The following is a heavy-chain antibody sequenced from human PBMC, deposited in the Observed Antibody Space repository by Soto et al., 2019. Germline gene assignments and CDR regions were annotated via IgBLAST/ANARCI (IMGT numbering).Heavy chain of an antibody. CDR3: ARDSRAYCGGDCYSDWFDP. Sequence: SETLSLTCTVSVGSVSSGSYYWSWIRQPPGKGLEWIGYIYYSGSTNYNPSLKSRVTISVDTSKNQFSLKLSSVTAADTAVYYCARDSRAYCGGDCYSDWFDPWGQGTLVTVSS. V-gene: IGHV4-61*01. J-gene: IGHJ5*02. CDR2: IYYSGST. CDR1: VGSVSSGSYY. D-gene: IGHD2-21*02.